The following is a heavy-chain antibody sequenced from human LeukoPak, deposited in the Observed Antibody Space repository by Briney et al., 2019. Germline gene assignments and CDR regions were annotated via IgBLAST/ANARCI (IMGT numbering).Heavy chain of an antibody. CDR2: IYYSGST. D-gene: IGHD2-2*01. Sequence: PSETLSLTCTVSGGSISSYYWSWIRQPPGKGLEWIGYIYYSGSTNYNPSLKSRVTISVDTSKNQFSLKLSSVTAADTAVYYCARVGGGGYCSSTSCYPNYYYYMDVWGKGTTVTVSS. J-gene: IGHJ6*03. V-gene: IGHV4-59*01. CDR3: ARVGGGGYCSSTSCYPNYYYYMDV. CDR1: GGSISSYY.